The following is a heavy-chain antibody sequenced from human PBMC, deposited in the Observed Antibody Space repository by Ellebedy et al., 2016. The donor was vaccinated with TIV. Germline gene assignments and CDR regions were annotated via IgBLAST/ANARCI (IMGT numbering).Heavy chain of an antibody. Sequence: GESLKISCAASGFIVSTYFMNWVRPTPGKGLEWVSVIYNDGGTNYTDSVKGRFTISRDSSKNTVYLQMNSLRVEDTDMYYCARDPRGVGDYGDNCFDPWGQGTLVTGSS. CDR1: GFIVSTYF. V-gene: IGHV3-66*01. J-gene: IGHJ5*02. CDR3: ARDPRGVGDYGDNCFDP. CDR2: IYNDGGT. D-gene: IGHD4-17*01.